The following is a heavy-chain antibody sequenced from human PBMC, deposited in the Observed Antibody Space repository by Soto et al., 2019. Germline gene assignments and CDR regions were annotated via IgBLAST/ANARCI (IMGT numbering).Heavy chain of an antibody. D-gene: IGHD6-19*01. CDR2: IYYSGST. Sequence: TSETLSLTCTVSGGSISSSSYYWGWIRQPPGKGLEWIGSIYYSGSTYYNPSLKSRVTISVDTSKNQSSLKLSSVTAADTAVYYCARVWYSSGWYSSDYYYGMDVWGQGTTVTVSS. CDR3: ARVWYSSGWYSSDYYYGMDV. J-gene: IGHJ6*02. CDR1: GGSISSSSYY. V-gene: IGHV4-39*01.